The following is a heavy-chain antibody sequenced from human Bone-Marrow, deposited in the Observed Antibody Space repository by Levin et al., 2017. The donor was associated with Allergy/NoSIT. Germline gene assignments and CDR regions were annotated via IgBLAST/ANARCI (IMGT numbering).Heavy chain of an antibody. V-gene: IGHV1-2*06. CDR1: GYTFSGYY. CDR2: INPDSGVT. CDR3: ARGASPYDILTGDPDFDH. J-gene: IGHJ4*02. Sequence: GESLKISCKASGYTFSGYYLHWVRQAPGHGLDWMGRINPDSGVTNYAQTFQGRVTMTRDTSISTAYMELTRLTSDDTAVFFCARGASPYDILTGDPDFDHWGQGTLVTVSS. D-gene: IGHD3-9*01.